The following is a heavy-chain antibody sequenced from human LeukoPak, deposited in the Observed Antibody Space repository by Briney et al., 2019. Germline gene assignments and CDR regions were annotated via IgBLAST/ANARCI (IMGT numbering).Heavy chain of an antibody. CDR2: ISGSGGTT. V-gene: IGHV3-23*01. CDR1: GFTFSSYA. CDR3: AKGHTVTLYYFDY. J-gene: IGHJ4*02. D-gene: IGHD4-11*01. Sequence: GGSLRLSCAASGFTFSSYAMSWVRQAPGKGLEWVSTISGSGGTTYYTDSVRGRFTISRDNSKNSLYLQMNSLRTEDTALYYCAKGHTVTLYYFDYWGQGTLVTVSS.